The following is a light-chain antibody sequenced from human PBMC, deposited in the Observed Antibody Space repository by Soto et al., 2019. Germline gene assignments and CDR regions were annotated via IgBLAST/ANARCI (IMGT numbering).Light chain of an antibody. CDR2: TAT. Sequence: DIQMTQSPSTLSGSLGDRVTITCRASQTISSWLAWYQQKPGKAPKLLIYTATVLQGGVPSRFSGTGSGTEFILTISSLQPEDFATYYCQQVNSYPLTFGGGTKVDIK. CDR3: QQVNSYPLT. CDR1: QTISSW. V-gene: IGKV1-5*01. J-gene: IGKJ4*01.